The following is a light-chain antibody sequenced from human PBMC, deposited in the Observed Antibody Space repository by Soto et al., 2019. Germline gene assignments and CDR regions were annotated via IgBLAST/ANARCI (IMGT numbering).Light chain of an antibody. CDR1: QSISSW. CDR3: QQYNCYPWT. J-gene: IGKJ1*01. V-gene: IGKV1-5*03. Sequence: DIQMTQSPSTLSASVGDRVTITCRASQSISSWLAWYQQKPGKAPKLLIYKASTLESGVPSNFSGSGSGTEFTHTISSLQPEDFATYYCQQYNCYPWTFGQGTKVDVK. CDR2: KAS.